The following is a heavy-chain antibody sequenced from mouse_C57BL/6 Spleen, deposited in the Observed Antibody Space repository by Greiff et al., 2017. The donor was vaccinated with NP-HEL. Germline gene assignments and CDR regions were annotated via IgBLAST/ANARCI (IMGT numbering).Heavy chain of an antibody. J-gene: IGHJ4*01. CDR2: IWGDGRT. CDR1: GFSLTSYG. V-gene: IGHV2-3*01. Sequence: VQLQESGPGLVAPSQSLSITCTVSGFSLTSYGVSWVRQPPGKGLEWLGVIWGDGRTNYHSALISRLSISNDNSKSEVVVKLNSRQTDDTATYYCAKRGFYARDYGGQGTSVTVSS. CDR3: AKRGFYARDY.